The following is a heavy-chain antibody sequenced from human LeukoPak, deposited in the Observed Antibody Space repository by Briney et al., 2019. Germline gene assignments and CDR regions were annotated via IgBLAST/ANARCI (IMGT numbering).Heavy chain of an antibody. Sequence: GGSLRLSCAASGFTFSSYTMNWVRQAPGKGLEWVSYISSSSSTIYYADSAKGRFTISRDKGKDSVYLTMNSMRGEDRAVYYCARGPYYDILTGSDYWGQGTLVTVSS. V-gene: IGHV3-48*01. J-gene: IGHJ4*02. CDR2: ISSSSSTI. D-gene: IGHD3-9*01. CDR1: GFTFSSYT. CDR3: ARGPYYDILTGSDY.